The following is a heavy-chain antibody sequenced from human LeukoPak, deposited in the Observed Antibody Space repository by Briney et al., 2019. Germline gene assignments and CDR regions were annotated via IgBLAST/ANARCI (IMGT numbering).Heavy chain of an antibody. CDR2: ISSSSSYI. V-gene: IGHV3-21*04. Sequence: GGSLRLSCAASGFTFSSYSMNWVRQAPGKGLEWVSSISSSSSYIYYADSVKGRFTISRDNAKNSLYLQMNSLRAEDTAVYYCARDPNWGSPSGYFDYWGQGTLVTVSS. CDR1: GFTFSSYS. J-gene: IGHJ4*02. D-gene: IGHD7-27*01. CDR3: ARDPNWGSPSGYFDY.